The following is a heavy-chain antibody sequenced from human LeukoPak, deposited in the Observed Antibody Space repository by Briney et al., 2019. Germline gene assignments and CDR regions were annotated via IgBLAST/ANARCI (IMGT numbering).Heavy chain of an antibody. V-gene: IGHV3-30*02. CDR2: IRYDGSNK. D-gene: IGHD3-10*01. Sequence: PGGSLRLSCAASGFTFSSYGMHWVRQAPGKGLEWVAFIRYDGSNKYYADSVKGRFTISRDNSKNTLYLQMNSLRAEDTAVYYCARDHLWYERYFDYWGQGTLVTVSS. CDR3: ARDHLWYERYFDY. J-gene: IGHJ4*02. CDR1: GFTFSSYG.